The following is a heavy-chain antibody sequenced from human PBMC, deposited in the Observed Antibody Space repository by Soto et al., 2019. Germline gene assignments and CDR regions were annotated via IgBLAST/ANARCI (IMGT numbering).Heavy chain of an antibody. J-gene: IGHJ4*02. V-gene: IGHV3-23*01. CDR2: ISGSGGTT. CDR1: GFTFSTYA. Sequence: GSLRLSCAASGFTFSTYAMSWVRQAPGKGPEWVSAISGSGGTTYYADSVKGRFTLSRDNSKDTLYLQMNSLRAEDTALYFCAKHLSGSDPSDNCGQGPQVTVSS. CDR3: AKHLSGSDPSDN. D-gene: IGHD1-26*01.